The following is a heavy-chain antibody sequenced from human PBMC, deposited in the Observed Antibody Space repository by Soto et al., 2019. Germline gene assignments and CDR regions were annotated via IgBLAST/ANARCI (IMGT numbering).Heavy chain of an antibody. Sequence: QVQLVQSGAEVKKPGSSVKVSCKASGGTFSSYAISWVRQAPGQGLEWMGGIIPIFGTANYAQKFQSRVTITEDESTSPPYMELSSLRSEDTAVYYCAIAKEGYSSGWHEGDGMDVWGQGTTVTVSS. J-gene: IGHJ6*02. D-gene: IGHD6-19*01. CDR3: AIAKEGYSSGWHEGDGMDV. V-gene: IGHV1-69*01. CDR1: GGTFSSYA. CDR2: IIPIFGTA.